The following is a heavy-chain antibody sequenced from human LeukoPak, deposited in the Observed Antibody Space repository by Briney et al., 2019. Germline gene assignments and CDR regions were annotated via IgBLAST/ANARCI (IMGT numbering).Heavy chain of an antibody. J-gene: IGHJ4*02. CDR3: ANGRDGYNFDY. D-gene: IGHD5-24*01. V-gene: IGHV3-33*06. CDR1: GFTFNTFD. CDR2: IWYDGSNK. Sequence: ARSLRLSCAASGFTFNTFDMHWVRQAPGKGLEWVAVIWYDGSNKYYADSVKGRFTISRDNSKNTMSLQMNSLRADDTAVYYCANGRDGYNFDYWGQGTLVTVSS.